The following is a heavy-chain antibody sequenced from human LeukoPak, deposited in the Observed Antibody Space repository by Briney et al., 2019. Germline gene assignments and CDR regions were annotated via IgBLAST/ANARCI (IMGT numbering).Heavy chain of an antibody. V-gene: IGHV1-24*01. D-gene: IGHD4-17*01. CDR1: GYTLTDLS. CDR3: ATRRTTVITGLVY. Sequence: GASVKVSCKVSGYTLTDLSTHWVRQAPGKGLEWMGGLDPADGETIYAQKFQGRVTMTEDTSTDTAYMELNSLRSEDTAVYYCATRRTTVITGLVYWGQGTLVSVSS. J-gene: IGHJ4*02. CDR2: LDPADGET.